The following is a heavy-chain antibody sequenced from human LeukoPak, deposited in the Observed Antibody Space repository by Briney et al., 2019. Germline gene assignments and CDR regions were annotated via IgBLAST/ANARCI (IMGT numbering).Heavy chain of an antibody. V-gene: IGHV3-21*01. CDR2: ISSSSSYI. CDR1: GFTFSSYS. Sequence: GGSLRLSCAASGFTFSSYSMNWVRQAPGEGLEWVSSISSSSSYIYYADSVKGRFTISRDNAKNSLYLQMNSLRAEDTAVYYCARDLGHSSGYYNNWFDPWGQGTLVTVSS. J-gene: IGHJ5*02. D-gene: IGHD6-19*01. CDR3: ARDLGHSSGYYNNWFDP.